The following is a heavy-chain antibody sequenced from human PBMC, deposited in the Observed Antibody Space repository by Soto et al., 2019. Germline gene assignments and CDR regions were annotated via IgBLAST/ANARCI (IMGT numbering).Heavy chain of an antibody. CDR3: ARVGPWVPYYYDSSPYTFETLFDP. CDR1: GGSVSSGSYY. Sequence: SETLSLTCTVSGGSVSSGSYYWSWIRQPPGKGLEWIGYIYYSGSTNYNPSLKSRVTISVDTAKNQFSLKLSSVTAADTAVHYCARVGPWVPYYYDSSPYTFETLFDPWGQGTRAT. D-gene: IGHD3-22*01. CDR2: IYYSGST. J-gene: IGHJ5*02. V-gene: IGHV4-61*01.